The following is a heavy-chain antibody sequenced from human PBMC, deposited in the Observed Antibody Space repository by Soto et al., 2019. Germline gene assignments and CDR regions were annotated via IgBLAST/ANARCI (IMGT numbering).Heavy chain of an antibody. J-gene: IGHJ4*02. CDR3: ATQDFRGATGTT. CDR1: GFTFSSYA. D-gene: IGHD1-1*01. V-gene: IGHV3-23*01. CDR2: INGGGGTT. Sequence: GSLRPPCTASGFTFSSYAMGWVRQAPAKGLEWVSLINGGGGTTYYADSVKGRFTISRDNSKNTLSLQMNSLRAEDTAVYYCATQDFRGATGTTWGLGTLVTVYS.